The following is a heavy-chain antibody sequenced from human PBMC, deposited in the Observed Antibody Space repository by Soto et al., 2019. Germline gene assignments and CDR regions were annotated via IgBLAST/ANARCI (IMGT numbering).Heavy chain of an antibody. CDR3: ARDSPVQLERDYYHYYGMDV. CDR2: INPNSGGT. D-gene: IGHD1-1*01. J-gene: IGHJ6*02. CDR1: GYTFTGYY. Sequence: ASVKVSCKASGYTFTGYYMHWVRQAPGQGLEWMGWINPNSGGTNYAQKFQGWVTMTRDTSISTAYMELSRLRSDDTAVYYCARDSPVQLERDYYHYYGMDVWGQGTTVTVSS. V-gene: IGHV1-2*04.